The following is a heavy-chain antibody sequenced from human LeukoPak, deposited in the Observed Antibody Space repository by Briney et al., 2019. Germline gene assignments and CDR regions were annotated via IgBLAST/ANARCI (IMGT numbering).Heavy chain of an antibody. CDR2: INWNGGST. CDR1: GFTFDDYG. J-gene: IGHJ6*03. D-gene: IGHD3-3*01. CDR3: ARVSFFGKPPDYYYYMDV. Sequence: GGSLRLSCAASGFTFDDYGMSWVRQAPGKGLEWVSGINWNGGSTGYADSVKGRFTISRDNAKNSLYLQMNSLRAEDTALYYCARVSFFGKPPDYYYYMDVWGKGTTVTVSS. V-gene: IGHV3-20*04.